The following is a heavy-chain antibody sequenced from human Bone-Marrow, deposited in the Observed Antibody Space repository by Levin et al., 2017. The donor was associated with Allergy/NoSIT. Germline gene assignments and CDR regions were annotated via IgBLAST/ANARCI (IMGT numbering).Heavy chain of an antibody. CDR3: AKAIMDTAMGSAFHV. D-gene: IGHD5-18*01. V-gene: IGHV3-30*18. CDR1: GFSFSNYG. CDR2: ISDDGRNK. J-gene: IGHJ3*01. Sequence: SCAASGFSFSNYGMHWVRQAPGKGLEWVAVISDDGRNKFYPDSVKGRFTVSRDNSKNTVFLHMSSLRVEDTAVYYCAKAIMDTAMGSAFHVWGQGTVVTVSS.